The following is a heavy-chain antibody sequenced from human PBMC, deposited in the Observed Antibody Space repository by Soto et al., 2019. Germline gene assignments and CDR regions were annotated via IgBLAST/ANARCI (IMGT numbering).Heavy chain of an antibody. CDR3: ARVDRDDPHNAFDI. V-gene: IGHV1-2*04. CDR2: INPNSGGT. J-gene: IGHJ3*02. CDR1: GYTFTGYY. Sequence: ASVKVSCKASGYTFTGYYIHWVRQAPGQGLEWMGWINPNSGGTNYAQKFQGWVTMTRDTSISTAYTELSRLRSDDTAVYYCARVDRDDPHNAFDIWGQGTMVTVSS. D-gene: IGHD3-22*01.